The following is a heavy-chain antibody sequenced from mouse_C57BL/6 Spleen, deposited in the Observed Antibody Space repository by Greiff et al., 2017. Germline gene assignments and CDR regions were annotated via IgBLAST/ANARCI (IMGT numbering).Heavy chain of an antibody. V-gene: IGHV10-1*01. CDR2: IRSKSNNYAT. D-gene: IGHD3-3*01. CDR3: VRHEGHEDAMDY. Sequence: EAGGGLVQPKGSLKLSCAASGFSFNTYAMNWVRQAPGKGLEWVARIRSKSNNYATYYADSVKDRFTISRDDSESMLYLQMNNLKTEDTAMYYCVRHEGHEDAMDYWGQGTSVTVSS. CDR1: GFSFNTYA. J-gene: IGHJ4*01.